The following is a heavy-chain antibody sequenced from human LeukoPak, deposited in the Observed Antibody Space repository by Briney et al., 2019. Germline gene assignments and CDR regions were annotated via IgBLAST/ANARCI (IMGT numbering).Heavy chain of an antibody. CDR2: IYYSGST. D-gene: IGHD5-18*01. J-gene: IGHJ4*02. CDR1: GGFISSYY. Sequence: SETLSLTCTVSGGFISSYYWSWIRQPPGKGLEWIGYIYYSGSTNYNPSLKSRVTISVDTSKNQFSLKLSSVTAADTAVYYCARMTAMGLNQDYWGQGTLVTVSS. CDR3: ARMTAMGLNQDY. V-gene: IGHV4-59*01.